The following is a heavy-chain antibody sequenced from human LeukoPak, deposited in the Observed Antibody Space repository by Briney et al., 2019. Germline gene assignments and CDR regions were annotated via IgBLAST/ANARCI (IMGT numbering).Heavy chain of an antibody. CDR2: IYYSGST. D-gene: IGHD2-2*01. J-gene: IGHJ6*02. V-gene: IGHV4-59*01. Sequence: SETLSLTCTVSGGSISSYYWSWIRQPPGKGLEWIGYIYYSGSTNYNPSLKSRVTISVDTSKNQFSLKLSSVTAADTAVYYCARDNFGCSSTSCTLVEYGMDVWGQGTTVTVSS. CDR1: GGSISSYY. CDR3: ARDNFGCSSTSCTLVEYGMDV.